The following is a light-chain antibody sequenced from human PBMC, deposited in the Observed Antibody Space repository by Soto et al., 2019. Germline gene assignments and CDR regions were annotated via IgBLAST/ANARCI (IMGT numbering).Light chain of an antibody. CDR2: DVS. Sequence: QSALTQPASASGSPGQSVTISCTGTSSDVGGYNYVSWYQQHPGKAPKLMIYDVSVRPSGVSNRFSGSKSGNTASLTISGLRLEDEDDSDCCSYSSGSTLYVFGTGTKVTVL. CDR1: SSDVGGYNY. V-gene: IGLV2-14*01. CDR3: CSYSSGSTLYV. J-gene: IGLJ1*01.